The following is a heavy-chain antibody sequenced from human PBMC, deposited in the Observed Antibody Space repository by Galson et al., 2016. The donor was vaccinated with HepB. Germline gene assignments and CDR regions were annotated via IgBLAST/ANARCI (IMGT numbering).Heavy chain of an antibody. V-gene: IGHV6-1*01. CDR2: TYXXSTWST. Sequence: CAISGDSVASNSAAWXXIRXXPSRXXXWLXXTYXXSTWSTXYALSVKSRISINPDISKNQFSLQLNSVTPEYTAVYYCARRWNFPDSYFYGLDVWGQGTAXTVSS. D-gene: IGHD1-7*01. CDR1: GDSVASNSAA. CDR3: ARRWNFPDSYFYGLDV. J-gene: IGHJ6*02.